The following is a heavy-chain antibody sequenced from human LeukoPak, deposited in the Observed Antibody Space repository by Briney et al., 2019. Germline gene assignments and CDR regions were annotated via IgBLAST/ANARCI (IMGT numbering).Heavy chain of an antibody. D-gene: IGHD2-2*01. Sequence: GGSLRLSCAASGFTFSSYAMSWVRQAPGKGLEWVSAISGSGGSTYYADSVKGRFTISRDNSKNTLYLQINSLRAEDTAVYYCAKDAPVNIVVVPAANSWGQGTLVTVSS. V-gene: IGHV3-23*01. CDR3: AKDAPVNIVVVPAANS. CDR1: GFTFSSYA. J-gene: IGHJ4*02. CDR2: ISGSGGST.